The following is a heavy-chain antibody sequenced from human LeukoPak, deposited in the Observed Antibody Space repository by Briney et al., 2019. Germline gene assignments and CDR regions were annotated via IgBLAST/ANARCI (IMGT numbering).Heavy chain of an antibody. J-gene: IGHJ1*01. CDR2: ISAYNGNT. CDR1: GYTFTSYG. D-gene: IGHD3-22*01. CDR3: ARGQLSYYYDSSGYFSAEYFQH. Sequence: ASVKVSCTASGYTFTSYGISRVRQAPGQGLECMGWISAYNGNTNYAQKLQGRVTMTTDTSTSTAYMELRSLRSDDTAVYYCARGQLSYYYDSSGYFSAEYFQHWGQGTLVTVSS. V-gene: IGHV1-18*01.